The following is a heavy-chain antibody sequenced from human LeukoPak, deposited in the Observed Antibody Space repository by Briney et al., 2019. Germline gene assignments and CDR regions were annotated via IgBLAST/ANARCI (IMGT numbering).Heavy chain of an antibody. J-gene: IGHJ5*02. D-gene: IGHD1-7*01. V-gene: IGHV3-30-3*01. CDR2: ISYDGSNK. CDR3: ARERNWNYGPNWFDP. CDR1: GFTFSSYA. Sequence: FLRLSCAASGFTFSSYAMHWVRQAPGKGLEWVAVISYDGSNKYYADSVKGRFTISRDNSKNTLYLQMNSLRAEDTAVYYCARERNWNYGPNWFDPWGQGTLVTVSP.